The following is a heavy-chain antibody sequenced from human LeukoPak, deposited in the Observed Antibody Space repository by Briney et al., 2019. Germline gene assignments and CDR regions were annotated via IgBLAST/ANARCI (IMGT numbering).Heavy chain of an antibody. CDR2: FDPEDGET. CDR1: GYTLTELS. D-gene: IGHD4-17*01. Sequence: GASVKVSCKVSGYTLTELSMHWVRQAPGKGLEWMGGFDPEDGETIYAQKLQDRVTMTTDTSTSTAYMELRSLRSDDTAVYYCARDIYGDSPASNYWGQGTLVTVSS. J-gene: IGHJ4*02. V-gene: IGHV1-24*01. CDR3: ARDIYGDSPASNY.